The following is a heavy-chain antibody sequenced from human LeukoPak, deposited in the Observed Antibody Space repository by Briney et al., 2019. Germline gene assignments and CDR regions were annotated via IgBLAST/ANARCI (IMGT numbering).Heavy chain of an antibody. CDR2: ISGSGGST. D-gene: IGHD3-9*01. CDR3: AKDKRRPGPYSPDILTGYYPDY. V-gene: IGHV3-23*01. CDR1: GFTFSSYA. J-gene: IGHJ4*02. Sequence: GGSLRLSCAASGFTFSSYAMSWVRQAPGKGLEWVSAISGSGGSTYYADSVKGRFTISRDNSKNTLYLQMNSLRAEETAVYYCAKDKRRPGPYSPDILTGYYPDYWGQGTLVTVSS.